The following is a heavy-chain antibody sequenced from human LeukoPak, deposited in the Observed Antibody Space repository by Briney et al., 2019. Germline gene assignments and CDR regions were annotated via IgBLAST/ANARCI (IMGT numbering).Heavy chain of an antibody. CDR2: IYYIGST. CDR1: GGSIGSFY. CDR3: AREGRPSVRGAQKGWFDP. D-gene: IGHD3-10*01. Sequence: SETLSLTCTVSGGSIGSFYWSWIRQPPGKGLEWIGYIYYIGSTNYNPSLKSRVTISLDTSKNQFSLKLNSVTAADTAVYYCAREGRPSVRGAQKGWFDPWGQGTLVTVSS. J-gene: IGHJ5*02. V-gene: IGHV4-59*01.